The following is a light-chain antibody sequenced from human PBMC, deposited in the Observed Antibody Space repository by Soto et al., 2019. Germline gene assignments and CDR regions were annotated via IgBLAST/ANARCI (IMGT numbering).Light chain of an antibody. Sequence: DIQMTQSPSSLSASVGDRVTITCQASQDISNYLNWYQQKPGKAPKLLIYDASNLETGVQSRFSGSGSGTDFTFTIISLQPEDSATYYCQQYDNLLWTFGQGTKVEIK. CDR1: QDISNY. CDR3: QQYDNLLWT. V-gene: IGKV1-33*01. CDR2: DAS. J-gene: IGKJ1*01.